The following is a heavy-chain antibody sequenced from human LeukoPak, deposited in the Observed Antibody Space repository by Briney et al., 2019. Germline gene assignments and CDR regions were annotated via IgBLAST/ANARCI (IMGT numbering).Heavy chain of an antibody. CDR2: IYTSGST. CDR3: AREVEYYYGSGSYYQFDY. J-gene: IGHJ4*02. CDR1: GGSISSSSYY. D-gene: IGHD3-10*01. Sequence: SSETLSLTCTVSGGSISSSSYYWGWIRQPAGTGLEWIGRIYTSGSTNYNPSLKSRVTISVDTSKNQFSLKLSSVTAADTAVYYCAREVEYYYGSGSYYQFDYWGQGTLVTVSS. V-gene: IGHV4-61*02.